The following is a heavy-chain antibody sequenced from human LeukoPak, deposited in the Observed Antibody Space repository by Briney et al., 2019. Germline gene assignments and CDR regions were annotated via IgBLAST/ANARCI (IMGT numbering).Heavy chain of an antibody. CDR2: ITGSGTST. Sequence: GGSLRLSCAASGSTFSSYAMSWVRQAPGKGLEWVSTITGSGTSTYYADSVKGRFTISRDNSKNTLCLRMSSLRAGDTAVYYCAKYAGSPGAFDYWGQGTLVTVSS. CDR3: AKYAGSPGAFDY. CDR1: GSTFSSYA. V-gene: IGHV3-23*01. J-gene: IGHJ4*02. D-gene: IGHD1-26*01.